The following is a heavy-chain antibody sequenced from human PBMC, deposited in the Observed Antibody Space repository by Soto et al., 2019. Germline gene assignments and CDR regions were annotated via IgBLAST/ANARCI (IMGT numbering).Heavy chain of an antibody. CDR3: ARDSTNRGYSGFDAFDI. J-gene: IGHJ3*02. Sequence: QVQLVESGGGVVQPGRSLRLSCAASGFTFSSNGMHWVRQAPGKGLEWVAVIWYDGSNKYYADSVKGRFTISRDNSKNTLYLQMNSLRAEDTAVYYCARDSTNRGYSGFDAFDIWGQGTMVTVSS. CDR1: GFTFSSNG. D-gene: IGHD5-12*01. V-gene: IGHV3-33*01. CDR2: IWYDGSNK.